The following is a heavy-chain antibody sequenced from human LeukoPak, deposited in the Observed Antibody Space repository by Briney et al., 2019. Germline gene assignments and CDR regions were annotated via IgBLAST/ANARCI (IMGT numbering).Heavy chain of an antibody. CDR3: ARAFSSSSFYFNY. D-gene: IGHD6-6*01. Sequence: SETLSLTCTVSGDSIKSYYWNWIRQPPGKGLEWIGYIYHSGSTNYNPSLKSRVTISVDTSKNQFSLKLSSVTAADTAVYYCARAFSSSSFYFNYWGQGTLVTVSS. J-gene: IGHJ4*02. V-gene: IGHV4-59*01. CDR1: GDSIKSYY. CDR2: IYHSGST.